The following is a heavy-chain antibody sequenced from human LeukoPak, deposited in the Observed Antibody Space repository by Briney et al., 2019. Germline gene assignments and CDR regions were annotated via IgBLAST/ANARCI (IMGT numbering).Heavy chain of an antibody. Sequence: GGSLRLSCAGSGSAFSDYSINWVRQAPGKGLEWVSYISSSSRTIYYADSVKGRFTISRDNAKNSPDLQMNSLRAEDTAVYYCARGDNWDYYYYMDVWGKGTTVIVSS. V-gene: IGHV3-48*01. CDR3: ARGDNWDYYYYMDV. D-gene: IGHD1-1*01. J-gene: IGHJ6*03. CDR2: ISSSSRTI. CDR1: GSAFSDYS.